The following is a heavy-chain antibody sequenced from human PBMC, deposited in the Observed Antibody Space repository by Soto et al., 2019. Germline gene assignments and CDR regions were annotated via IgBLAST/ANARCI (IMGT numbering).Heavy chain of an antibody. Sequence: SETLSLTCTVSGGSISSYYWSWIRHPPGKGLEWIGYIYYSGSTNYNPSLKSRVTISVDTSKNQFSLKLSSVTAADTAVYYCAREWGSIAEDAFDIWGQGTMVTVSS. CDR1: GGSISSYY. V-gene: IGHV4-59*01. CDR3: AREWGSIAEDAFDI. J-gene: IGHJ3*02. D-gene: IGHD6-6*01. CDR2: IYYSGST.